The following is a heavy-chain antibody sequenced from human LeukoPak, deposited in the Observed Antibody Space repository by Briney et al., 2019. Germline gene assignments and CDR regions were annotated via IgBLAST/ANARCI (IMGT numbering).Heavy chain of an antibody. CDR1: GGSISSYY. D-gene: IGHD4/OR15-4a*01. J-gene: IGHJ5*02. Sequence: SETLSLTCTVSGGSISSYYWSWIRQSPGGGLEGIGYIYYSGDTAYNPSLRSRVTMSVDTSKNQFSLQLRSMTTADTAVYYCVRGPYGASISKWFDPWGQGTQVIVSP. CDR3: VRGPYGASISKWFDP. CDR2: IYYSGDT. V-gene: IGHV4-59*01.